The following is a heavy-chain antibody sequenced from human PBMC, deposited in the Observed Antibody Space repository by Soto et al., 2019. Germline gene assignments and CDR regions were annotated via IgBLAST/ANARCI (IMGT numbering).Heavy chain of an antibody. CDR1: GGSVSSGSYY. Sequence: ETLSLTCTVSGGSVSSGSYYWSWIRQPPGKGLEWIGYIYYSGSTNYNPSLKSRVTISVDTSKNQFSLKLSSVTAADTAVYYCAREGGGTYDFWSGHYYYHGMDVWGQGTTVTVSS. CDR3: AREGGGTYDFWSGHYYYHGMDV. J-gene: IGHJ6*02. D-gene: IGHD3-3*01. CDR2: IYYSGST. V-gene: IGHV4-61*01.